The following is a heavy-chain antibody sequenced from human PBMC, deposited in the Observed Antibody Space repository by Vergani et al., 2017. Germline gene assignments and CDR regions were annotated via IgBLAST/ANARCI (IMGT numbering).Heavy chain of an antibody. CDR1: GFTFSSYW. D-gene: IGHD3-3*01. Sequence: EVQLVESGGGLVQPGGSLRLSCAASGFTFSSYWMSWVRQAPGKGLEWVANIKQDGSEKYYVDSVKGRFTISRDNAKNSLYLQMNSLRAEDTAVYYCARAYYDFWQPFRSGGSLHAYYYYMDVWGKGTTVSVSS. CDR3: ARAYYDFWQPFRSGGSLHAYYYYMDV. CDR2: IKQDGSEK. J-gene: IGHJ6*03. V-gene: IGHV3-7*03.